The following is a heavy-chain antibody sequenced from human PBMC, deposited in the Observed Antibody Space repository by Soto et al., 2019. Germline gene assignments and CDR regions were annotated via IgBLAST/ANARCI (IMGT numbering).Heavy chain of an antibody. V-gene: IGHV3-7*01. Sequence: GGSLRLSCAASGFTFRIYWMTWVRQAPGKGLEWVAHIKQDGSEEYYVDSVKGRFTISRDNGKNSLFLQMNSLRAEDTAVYYCARHNSGTFAFDYWGQGSLVTV. CDR2: IKQDGSEE. CDR3: ARHNSGTFAFDY. CDR1: GFTFRIYW. J-gene: IGHJ4*02. D-gene: IGHD1-26*01.